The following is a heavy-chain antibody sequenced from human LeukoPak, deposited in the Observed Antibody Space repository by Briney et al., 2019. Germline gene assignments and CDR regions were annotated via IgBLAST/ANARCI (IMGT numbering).Heavy chain of an antibody. V-gene: IGHV1-18*01. CDR3: ARDLSSSYYYVFDY. CDR1: GYTFTSFG. J-gene: IGHJ4*02. CDR2: ISAYNGNT. D-gene: IGHD3-22*01. Sequence: ASVKVSCKASGYTFTSFGISWVRQAPGQGLEWMGWISAYNGNTIYAQMLEGRVIMTTDTSTSTAYKELRSLRSDDTALYYCARDLSSSYYYVFDYWGQGTLVTVSS.